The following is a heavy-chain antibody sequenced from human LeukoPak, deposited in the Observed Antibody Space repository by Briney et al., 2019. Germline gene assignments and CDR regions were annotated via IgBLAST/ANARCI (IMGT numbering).Heavy chain of an antibody. CDR2: ISSSSSYI. D-gene: IGHD3-22*01. V-gene: IGHV3-21*01. CDR3: ARTADYYGCCGFYYDY. Sequence: GGSLRLSCAASGFTFSSYSMNWVRQAPGKGLEWVSSISSSSSYIYYADSVKGRFTISRDNAKNSLYLQMNSLRAEDTAVYYCARTADYYGCCGFYYDYWGQGTLVTVSS. J-gene: IGHJ4*02. CDR1: GFTFSSYS.